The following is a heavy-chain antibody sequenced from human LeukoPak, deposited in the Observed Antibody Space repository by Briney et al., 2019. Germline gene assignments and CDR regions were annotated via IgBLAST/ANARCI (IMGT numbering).Heavy chain of an antibody. V-gene: IGHV3-53*01. CDR3: AKPEDSGYDGLV. J-gene: IGHJ4*02. D-gene: IGHD5-12*01. Sequence: GGSLRLSCAASGFTVGSNYMSWVRQAPGKGLEWVSVIYSGGSTYYADSVKGRFTISRDNSKNTLYLQMNSLRAEDTAVYYCAKPEDSGYDGLVWGQGTLVTVSS. CDR2: IYSGGST. CDR1: GFTVGSNY.